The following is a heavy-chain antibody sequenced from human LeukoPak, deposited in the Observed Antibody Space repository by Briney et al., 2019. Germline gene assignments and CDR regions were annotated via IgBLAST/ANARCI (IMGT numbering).Heavy chain of an antibody. D-gene: IGHD3-3*01. CDR1: GFTFSSYG. J-gene: IGHJ6*03. CDR3: AKGDFWSGYNDYYYMDV. CDR2: IWYDGSNK. Sequence: GGSLRLSCAASGFTFSSYGMHWVRQAPGKGLEWVAVIWYDGSNKYYADSVKGRFTISRDNSKNTLYLQMNSLRAEDTAVYYCAKGDFWSGYNDYYYMDVWGKGTTVTVSS. V-gene: IGHV3-33*08.